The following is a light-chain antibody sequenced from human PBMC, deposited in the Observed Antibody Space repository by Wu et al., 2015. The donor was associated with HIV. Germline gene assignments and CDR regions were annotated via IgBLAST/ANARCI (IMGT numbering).Light chain of an antibody. J-gene: IGKJ4*01. V-gene: IGKV3-20*01. CDR3: QQYGNSPLT. Sequence: EIVLTQSPGTLSVSAGETVTLSCRASRSVRSSYVAWYQQKPGQAPRLLIYAASSRATGIPDTFSGSGSGTDFTLTISRLAPEDFAVYYCQQYGNSPLTFGGGTKVEIK. CDR2: AAS. CDR1: RSVRSSY.